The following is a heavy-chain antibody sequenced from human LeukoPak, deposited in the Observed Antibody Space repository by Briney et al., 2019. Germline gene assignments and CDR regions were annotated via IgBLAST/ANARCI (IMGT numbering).Heavy chain of an antibody. V-gene: IGHV1-46*01. D-gene: IGHD3-10*01. J-gene: IGHJ4*02. CDR2: INPSGGST. Sequence: ASVKVSCKASGYTFTSYYVLWVRQAPGPGLEWMGMINPSGGSTTYSQKFQGRITMTRGTSTSTVYMELSSLRSEDTAVYYCARGPGTNIDYWGQGTLVTVSS. CDR1: GYTFTSYY. CDR3: ARGPGTNIDY.